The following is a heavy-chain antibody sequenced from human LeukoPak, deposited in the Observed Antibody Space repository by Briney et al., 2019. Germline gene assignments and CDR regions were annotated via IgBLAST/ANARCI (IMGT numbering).Heavy chain of an antibody. V-gene: IGHV3-21*01. J-gene: IGHJ6*02. CDR3: ARAISSSWSGRDYGMDV. Sequence: PGGSLRLSCAASGFTFSSYSMNWVRQAPGKGLEWVSSISSSSSYIYYADSVKGRFTISRDNAKNSLYLQMNSLRAEDMAVYYCARAISSSWSGRDYGMDVWGQGTTVTVSS. D-gene: IGHD6-13*01. CDR1: GFTFSSYS. CDR2: ISSSSSYI.